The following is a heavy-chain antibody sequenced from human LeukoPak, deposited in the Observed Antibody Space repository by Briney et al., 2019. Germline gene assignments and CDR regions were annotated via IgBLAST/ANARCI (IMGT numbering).Heavy chain of an antibody. J-gene: IGHJ4*02. D-gene: IGHD6-19*01. CDR3: AKEVAGYFDY. CDR2: ISYDGSNK. CDR1: GFTFSSYG. V-gene: IGHV3-30*18. Sequence: QPGRSLRLSCAASGFTFSSYGMHWVRQAPGKGLEWVAVISYDGSNKYYADSVKGRFTISRDNSKNTLYLQMNSLRAEDTAVYYSAKEVAGYFDYWGQGTLVTVSS.